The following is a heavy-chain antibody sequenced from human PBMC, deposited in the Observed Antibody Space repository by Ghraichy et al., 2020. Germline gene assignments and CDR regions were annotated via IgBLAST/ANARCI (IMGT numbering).Heavy chain of an antibody. CDR3: ARCLVGAGQGGAFDI. J-gene: IGHJ3*02. CDR2: IYYSGST. Sequence: SETLSPTCTVSGGSISSSSYYWGWIRQPPGKGLEWIGSIYYSGSTYYNPSLKSRVTISVDTSKNQFSLKLSSVTAADTAVYYCARCLVGAGQGGAFDIWGQGTMVTVSS. D-gene: IGHD2-8*02. V-gene: IGHV4-39*01. CDR1: GGSISSSSYY.